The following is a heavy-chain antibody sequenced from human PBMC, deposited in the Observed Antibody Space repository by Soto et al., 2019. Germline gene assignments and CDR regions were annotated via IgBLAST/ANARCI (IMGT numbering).Heavy chain of an antibody. CDR3: ARAGHYYDSSGSHFDY. Sequence: SETLSLTCTVSGGSISSYYWSWIRQPAGKGLEWIGRIYTSGSTNYNPSLKSRVTMSVDTSKNQFSLKLSSVTAADTAVYYCARAGHYYDSSGSHFDYWGQGTVVTVSS. J-gene: IGHJ4*02. V-gene: IGHV4-4*07. CDR2: IYTSGST. D-gene: IGHD3-22*01. CDR1: GGSISSYY.